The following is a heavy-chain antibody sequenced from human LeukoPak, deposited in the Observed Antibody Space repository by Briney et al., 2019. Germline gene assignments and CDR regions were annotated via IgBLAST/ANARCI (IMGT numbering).Heavy chain of an antibody. CDR1: GYSISSSNW. D-gene: IGHD2-21*01. CDR3: ARKCGGLHNWFDP. CDR2: IYYSGST. J-gene: IGHJ5*02. Sequence: SETLSLTCAVSGYSISSSNWWGWIRQPPGKGLEWIGYIYYSGSTYYNPSLKSRVTMSVDTSKNQFSLKLSSVTAVDTAVYYCARKCGGLHNWFDPWGQGTLVTVSS. V-gene: IGHV4-28*01.